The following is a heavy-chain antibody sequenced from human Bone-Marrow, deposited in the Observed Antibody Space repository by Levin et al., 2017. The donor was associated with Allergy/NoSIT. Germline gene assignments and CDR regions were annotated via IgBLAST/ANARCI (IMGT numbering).Heavy chain of an antibody. V-gene: IGHV4-4*07. CDR1: GGSLGTYY. CDR2: ISMTGST. Sequence: SQTLSLTCSVSGGSLGTYYWSWLRQPAGKGLEWIGRISMTGSTNYNPSLKSRLIISLDTSKNQFSLSLRSVTAADTAVYYCARAVKNYYDSSDFWVYFESWGQGKLVSVSS. J-gene: IGHJ5*01. D-gene: IGHD3-22*01. CDR3: ARAVKNYYDSSDFWVYFES.